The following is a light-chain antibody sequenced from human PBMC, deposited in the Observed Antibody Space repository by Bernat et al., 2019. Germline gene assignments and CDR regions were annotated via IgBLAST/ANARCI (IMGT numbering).Light chain of an antibody. CDR3: ISYAGNNIFV. J-gene: IGLJ1*01. Sequence: QSALTQPPSASGSPGQSVTISCTGTSSDVGGYTYVSWYHQHPGKAPKLMIYEVSKRPSGVPDRFSGSKSGNTASLTVSGLQAEDEADYYCISYAGNNIFVFGTGTKVTVL. V-gene: IGLV2-8*01. CDR1: SSDVGGYTY. CDR2: EVS.